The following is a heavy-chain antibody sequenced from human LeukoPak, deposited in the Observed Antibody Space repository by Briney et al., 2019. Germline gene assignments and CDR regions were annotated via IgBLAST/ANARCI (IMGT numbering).Heavy chain of an antibody. CDR3: ASARAGYFDWLLNY. CDR2: ISAYNGNT. V-gene: IGHV1-18*01. CDR1: GYTFTSYG. Sequence: ASVKVSCKASGYTFTSYGISWVRQAPGQGLEWMGWISAYNGNTNYAQKLQGRVTMTADTSTSTAYMELRSLRSDDTAVYYCASARAGYFDWLLNYWGQGTLVTVSS. D-gene: IGHD3-9*01. J-gene: IGHJ4*02.